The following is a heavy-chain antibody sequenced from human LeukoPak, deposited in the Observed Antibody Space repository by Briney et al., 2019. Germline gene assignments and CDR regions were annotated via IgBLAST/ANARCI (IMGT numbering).Heavy chain of an antibody. CDR3: TRTNIRTSGSYHY. J-gene: IGHJ4*02. V-gene: IGHV3-73*01. CDR2: IRSKANSYAT. D-gene: IGHD3-10*01. Sequence: GGSLRLSCAASGFTFSGSAMHWVRQASGKGLEWVGRIRSKANSYATAYAASVKGRFTISRDDSKNTAYLQMNSLKTEDTAVYYCTRTNIRTSGSYHYWGQGTLVTVSS. CDR1: GFTFSGSA.